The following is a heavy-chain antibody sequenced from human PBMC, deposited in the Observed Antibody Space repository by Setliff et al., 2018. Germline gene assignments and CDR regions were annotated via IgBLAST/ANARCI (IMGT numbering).Heavy chain of an antibody. J-gene: IGHJ4*02. CDR3: ARAQVAVAGTIFDY. D-gene: IGHD6-19*01. Sequence: ASVKVSCKASGYTFTGYYMHWVRQAPGQGLEWMGRINPNSGGTNYAQKFQGRVTMTRDTSISTAYMELSRLRSDDTAVYYCARAQVAVAGTIFDYWGQGTLVTVSS. CDR1: GYTFTGYY. V-gene: IGHV1-2*06. CDR2: INPNSGGT.